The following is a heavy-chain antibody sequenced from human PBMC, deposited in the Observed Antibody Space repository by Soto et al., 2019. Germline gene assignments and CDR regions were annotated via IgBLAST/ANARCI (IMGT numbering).Heavy chain of an antibody. J-gene: IGHJ3*02. CDR1: GFTFSRYW. Sequence: EVQLVESGGGLVQPGGSLRLSCAASGFTFSRYWMSWVRQAPGKGLEWVANIKQDGSEKYYVESVKVRFTMSRENAKNSLYLEMNSLRAEDTAVYYCVREDTRRNNDLWSGHYTTDAFDICGQGRMVTVSS. V-gene: IGHV3-7*01. CDR3: VREDTRRNNDLWSGHYTTDAFDI. CDR2: IKQDGSEK. D-gene: IGHD3-3*01.